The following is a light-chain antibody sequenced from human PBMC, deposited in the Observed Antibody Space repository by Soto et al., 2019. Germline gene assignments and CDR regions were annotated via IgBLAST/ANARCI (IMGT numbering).Light chain of an antibody. CDR3: QQSSIIPNT. J-gene: IGKJ5*01. CDR1: QSISSY. CDR2: AAS. Sequence: DVQLTQSPSSLSASAGDRVTITCRASQSISSYLNWYQQKPGKAPKLLIYAASSLQSGVPSRFSGSGSGTDFTLTISSLQPEDFATDFCQQSSIIPNTFGQGTRLEFK. V-gene: IGKV1-39*01.